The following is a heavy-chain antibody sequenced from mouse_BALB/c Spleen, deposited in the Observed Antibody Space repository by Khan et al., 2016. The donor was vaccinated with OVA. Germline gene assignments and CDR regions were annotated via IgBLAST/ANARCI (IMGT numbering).Heavy chain of an antibody. CDR1: GYSITSGYG. V-gene: IGHV3-2*02. CDR2: ISYSGST. CDR3: ARAARIKY. J-gene: IGHJ2*01. D-gene: IGHD1-2*01. Sequence: EVKLEESGPGLVKPSQSLSLTCTVTGYSITSGYGWNWIRQFPGNKLEWMGYISYSGSTNYNPSLKSRISITRDKSKNQFFLQLNSVTTDDTATYYCARAARIKYWGQGTTLTVSS.